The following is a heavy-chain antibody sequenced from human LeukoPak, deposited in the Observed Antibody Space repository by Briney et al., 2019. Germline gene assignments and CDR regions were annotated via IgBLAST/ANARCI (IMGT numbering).Heavy chain of an antibody. CDR2: ISSSGSTI. D-gene: IGHD6-13*01. V-gene: IGHV3-11*01. Sequence: GGSLRLSCAASGFTFSDYYMSWIRQAPGKGLEWVSYISSSGSTIYYADSVKGRFTISRDNAKNSLYLQMNSLRAGDTAVYYCARSSSSWPTTPVWGQGTTVTVSS. CDR1: GFTFSDYY. CDR3: ARSSSSWPTTPV. J-gene: IGHJ6*02.